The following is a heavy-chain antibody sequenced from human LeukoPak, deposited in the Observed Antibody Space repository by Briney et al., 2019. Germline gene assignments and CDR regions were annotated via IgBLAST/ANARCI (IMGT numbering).Heavy chain of an antibody. Sequence: PGGSLRLSCAASGFPFSSHNMNWVRQAPGKGLEWVSYITSSSNYIYYADSVKGRFTISRDNAKNSLYLQMNSLRAEDTAVYYCAKGYYDYVWGSYYFDYWGQGTLVTVSS. J-gene: IGHJ4*02. CDR3: AKGYYDYVWGSYYFDY. V-gene: IGHV3-21*04. CDR2: ITSSSNYI. D-gene: IGHD3-16*01. CDR1: GFPFSSHN.